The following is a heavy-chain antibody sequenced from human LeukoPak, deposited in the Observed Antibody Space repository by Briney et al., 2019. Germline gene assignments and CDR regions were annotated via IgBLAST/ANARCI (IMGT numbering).Heavy chain of an antibody. V-gene: IGHV1-69*04. CDR3: ARGPVAGEN. CDR2: IIPILGIA. CDR1: GYTFTSYG. Sequence: AASVKVSCKASGYTFTSYGISWVRQAPGQGLEWMGRIIPILGIANYAQKFQGRVTITADKSTSTAYMELSSLRSEDTAVYYCARGPVAGENWGQGTLVTVSS. D-gene: IGHD6-19*01. J-gene: IGHJ4*02.